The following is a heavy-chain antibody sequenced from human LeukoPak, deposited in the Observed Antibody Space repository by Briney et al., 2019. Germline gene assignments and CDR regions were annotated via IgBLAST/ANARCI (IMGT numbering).Heavy chain of an antibody. J-gene: IGHJ4*02. V-gene: IGHV3-23*01. CDR2: LSGSGGYT. CDR3: VKCLAAPGTCYFDY. D-gene: IGHD6-13*01. Sequence: GGSLRLSCAASGFTFSNYAMSWVRHAPGKALEWVSGLSGSGGYTYYAESVRGRFTISRDNSKNTLYLQMNSLRAEDTAVYYCVKCLAAPGTCYFDYWGQGTLVTVSS. CDR1: GFTFSNYA.